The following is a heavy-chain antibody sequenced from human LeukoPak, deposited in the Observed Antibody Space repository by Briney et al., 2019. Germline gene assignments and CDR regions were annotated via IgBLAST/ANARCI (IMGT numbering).Heavy chain of an antibody. CDR1: GYTFNSYG. D-gene: IGHD3-22*01. CDR3: ARQVLIVGGRYGMDV. Sequence: ASVKVSCKASGYTFNSYGIGWVRQAPGQGFEWMGWISPYRGDTEYAQKIQGRVSMTTDTSTSTAYMELRSLRSDDTAVYYCARQVLIVGGRYGMDVWGQGTTVTVSS. CDR2: ISPYRGDT. J-gene: IGHJ6*02. V-gene: IGHV1-18*01.